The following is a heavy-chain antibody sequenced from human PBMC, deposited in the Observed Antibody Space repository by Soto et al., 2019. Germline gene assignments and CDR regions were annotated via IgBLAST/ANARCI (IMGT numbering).Heavy chain of an antibody. V-gene: IGHV3-23*01. D-gene: IGHD3-10*01. J-gene: IGHJ4*02. CDR3: AKLSGLGSYSSHYFDY. CDR1: GFTFSSYA. Sequence: EVQLLESGGGLVQPGGSLRLSCAASGFTFSSYAMSWVRQAPGKGLEWVSAISGSGGSTYYADSVKGRFTISRDNSKNTLYLQMNSLRAEDTAVYYCAKLSGLGSYSSHYFDYWGQGTLVTVSS. CDR2: ISGSGGST.